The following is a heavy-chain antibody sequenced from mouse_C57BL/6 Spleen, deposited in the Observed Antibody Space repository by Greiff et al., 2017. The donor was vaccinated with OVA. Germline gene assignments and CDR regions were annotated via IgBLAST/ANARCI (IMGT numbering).Heavy chain of an antibody. J-gene: IGHJ1*03. D-gene: IGHD1-1*01. CDR1: GFNIKDDY. Sequence: EVQLQQSGAELVRPGASVKLSCTASGFNIKDDYMHWVKQRPEQGLEWIGWIDPENGDTEYASKFQGKATITADTSSNTAYLQLSSLTSEDTAVYYCTSYSLSWYFDVWGTGTTVTVSS. CDR2: IDPENGDT. CDR3: TSYSLSWYFDV. V-gene: IGHV14-4*01.